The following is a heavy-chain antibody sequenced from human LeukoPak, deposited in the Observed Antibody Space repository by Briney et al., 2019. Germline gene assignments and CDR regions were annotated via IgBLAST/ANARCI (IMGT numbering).Heavy chain of an antibody. CDR1: GFTFSDYY. CDR3: AKGGKWDVTPFDY. D-gene: IGHD1-26*01. CDR2: ISSSGSTI. Sequence: SGGSLRLSCAASGFTFSDYYMSWIRQAPGKGLEWVSYISSSGSTIYYADSVKGRFTISRDNAKNSLYLQMNSLRAEDTAVYYCAKGGKWDVTPFDYWGQGTLVTVSS. J-gene: IGHJ4*02. V-gene: IGHV3-11*01.